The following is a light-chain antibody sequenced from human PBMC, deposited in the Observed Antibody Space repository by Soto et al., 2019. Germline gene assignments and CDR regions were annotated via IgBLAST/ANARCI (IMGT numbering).Light chain of an antibody. Sequence: QSVLTQPPSASGTPGQRVSISCSGSNSNIGSKYVYWYQQLPGTAPKLLMYRNNQRPSGVPDRFSGSKSGTSASLAISGHRSEDEADYYCAAWDNNLGGLAFGGGTELTVL. V-gene: IGLV1-47*01. J-gene: IGLJ2*01. CDR1: NSNIGSKY. CDR3: AAWDNNLGGLA. CDR2: RNN.